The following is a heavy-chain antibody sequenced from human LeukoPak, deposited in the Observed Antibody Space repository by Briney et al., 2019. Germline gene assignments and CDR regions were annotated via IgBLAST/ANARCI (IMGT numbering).Heavy chain of an antibody. D-gene: IGHD6-13*01. CDR3: VHLDAVEQGY. CDR2: ITPKGDWR. Sequence: GRSLRLSRSASVFTLRDHGIHWVRQARAKGRESMSTITPKGDWRHYAGSGKGRFTVSRDNSKTTVYLQMVSLRNDDTALYYCVHLDAVEQGYWGQGALVTVSS. J-gene: IGHJ4*02. CDR1: VFTLRDHG. V-gene: IGHV3-64D*09.